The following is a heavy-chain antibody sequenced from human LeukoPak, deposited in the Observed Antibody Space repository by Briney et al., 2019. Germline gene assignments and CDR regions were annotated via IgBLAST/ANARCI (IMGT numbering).Heavy chain of an antibody. D-gene: IGHD5-18*01. Sequence: ASETLSLTCTVSGGSISSSSYYWTWIRQPAGKGLEWIGRIYTSGSTNYNPSLKSRVTISVDTSKNQFSLKLSSVTAADTAVYYCARAAKDTSAGRETFDYWGQGTLVTVSS. J-gene: IGHJ4*02. CDR2: IYTSGST. CDR3: ARAAKDTSAGRETFDY. V-gene: IGHV4-61*02. CDR1: GGSISSSSYY.